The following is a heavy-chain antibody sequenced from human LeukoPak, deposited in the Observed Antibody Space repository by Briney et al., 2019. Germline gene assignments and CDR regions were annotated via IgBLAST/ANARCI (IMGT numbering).Heavy chain of an antibody. CDR3: ARDAKWELPGSDAFDI. Sequence: ASVRVSCKASGYTFTGYYMRWVRQAPGQGREWMGWINPNSGGTNYAQKFQGRVTMTRDTSISTAYMELSRLRSDDTAVYYCARDAKWELPGSDAFDIWGQGTMVTVSS. CDR1: GYTFTGYY. D-gene: IGHD1-26*01. CDR2: INPNSGGT. V-gene: IGHV1-2*02. J-gene: IGHJ3*02.